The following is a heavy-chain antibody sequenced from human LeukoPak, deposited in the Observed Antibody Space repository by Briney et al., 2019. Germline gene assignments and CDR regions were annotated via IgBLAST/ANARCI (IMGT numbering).Heavy chain of an antibody. D-gene: IGHD3-16*02. J-gene: IGHJ5*02. Sequence: GGSLRLSCAASGFTFSSDWMHWVRQAPGKGLVWVSRINTDGSSTTYADSVKGRFTISRDNAKNTLYLQMNSLRAEDTAVYYCASGGKIQGFICISWGQGTLVTVSS. CDR2: INTDGSST. CDR3: ASGGKIQGFICIS. CDR1: GFTFSSDW. V-gene: IGHV3-74*01.